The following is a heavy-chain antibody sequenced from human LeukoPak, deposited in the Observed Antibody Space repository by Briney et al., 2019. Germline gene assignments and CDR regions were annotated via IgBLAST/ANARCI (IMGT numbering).Heavy chain of an antibody. Sequence: SQTLSLTCAISGDIFSSVSAAWYWIRQSPSRGLEWLGRTYYRSKWHNDYAVSVKSRITINADTSKNQFSLQLNSVTPEDTAVYYCARDPSGDQGLDFWGQGTLVTVSS. CDR1: GDIFSSVSAA. CDR3: ARDPSGDQGLDF. D-gene: IGHD3-10*01. V-gene: IGHV6-1*01. J-gene: IGHJ4*02. CDR2: TYYRSKWHN.